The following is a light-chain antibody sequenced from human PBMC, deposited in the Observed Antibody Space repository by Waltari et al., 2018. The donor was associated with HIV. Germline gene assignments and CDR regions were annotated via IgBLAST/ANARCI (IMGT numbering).Light chain of an antibody. CDR1: QSVSSSY. CDR2: GAS. V-gene: IGKV3-20*01. Sequence: ILLKQSPRTLSLSPGARATLSCRASQSVSSSYLAGYQQKPGQAPRLLIYGASSRATGIPDRFSGSGSGTDFTLTISRLEPEDVAVFYCQQYGSSPYTFGQGTKLEIK. J-gene: IGKJ2*01. CDR3: QQYGSSPYT.